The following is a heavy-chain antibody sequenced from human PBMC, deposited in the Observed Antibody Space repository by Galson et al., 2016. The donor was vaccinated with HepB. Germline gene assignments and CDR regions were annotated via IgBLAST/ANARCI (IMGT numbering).Heavy chain of an antibody. Sequence: QSGAEVKKPGESLRISCQASGYSFTSHWISWVRQMPGKGLEWMATINPSDSYTNYSPSFQGHVTISTDKSIRTAYLQWGSLQASDTAMYFCARQSLGLTAAVSGPWFNIWGQGTKVIVSS. CDR2: INPSDSYT. J-gene: IGHJ3*02. D-gene: IGHD3-9*01. CDR3: ARQSLGLTAAVSGPWFNI. CDR1: GYSFTSHW. V-gene: IGHV5-10-1*01.